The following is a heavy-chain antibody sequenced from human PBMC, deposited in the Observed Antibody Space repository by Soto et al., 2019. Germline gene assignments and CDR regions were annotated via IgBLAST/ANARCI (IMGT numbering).Heavy chain of an antibody. D-gene: IGHD6-19*01. V-gene: IGHV3-11*01. CDR2: ISSSSSSI. Sequence: LRLSCAASGFTFSDYYMSWIRQTPGKGLEWISYISSSSSSIYYADSVRGRFTMSRDNSKNTLSLQMNTLRAEDTAVYYCAKDKMEQWLVGGYFDNWGPGTQVTVSS. CDR1: GFTFSDYY. CDR3: AKDKMEQWLVGGYFDN. J-gene: IGHJ4*02.